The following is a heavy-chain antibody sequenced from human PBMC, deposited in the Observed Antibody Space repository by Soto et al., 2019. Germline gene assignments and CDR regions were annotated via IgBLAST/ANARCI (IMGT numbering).Heavy chain of an antibody. Sequence: SETLSLTCTVSGGSISSYYWSWIRQPPGKGLEWIGYIYYSGSTNYNPSLKSRVTISVDTSKNQFSLKLSSVTAADTAVYYCARDFLLGEVNWFDPWGQGTLVTV. CDR3: ARDFLLGEVNWFDP. CDR2: IYYSGST. J-gene: IGHJ5*02. V-gene: IGHV4-59*01. CDR1: GGSISSYY. D-gene: IGHD3-10*01.